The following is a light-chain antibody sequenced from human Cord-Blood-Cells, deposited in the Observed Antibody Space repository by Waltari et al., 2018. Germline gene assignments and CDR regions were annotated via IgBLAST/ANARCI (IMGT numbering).Light chain of an antibody. Sequence: QSALTQPASVSGSPGQSITISCTGTSSDVGGYNYVSWYQQHPGKAPKLMIYDVSNRPSGVSNRFSGSRSGNTASLTISGLQAEDEADYYGSSYTSSSTYVVGTGTKVTVL. CDR2: DVS. V-gene: IGLV2-14*01. CDR3: SSYTSSSTYV. J-gene: IGLJ1*01. CDR1: SSDVGGYNY.